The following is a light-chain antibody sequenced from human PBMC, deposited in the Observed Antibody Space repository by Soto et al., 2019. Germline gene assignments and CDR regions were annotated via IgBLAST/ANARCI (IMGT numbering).Light chain of an antibody. CDR1: QGISSA. CDR3: QQINSYPLT. J-gene: IGKJ4*01. Sequence: AIQLTQSPSSLSASVGDRVTITCRASQGISSALAWYQQKPGKTPTLLIYDASTLGSGVPLRFRGSGSGTDFTLTINSLQPEDFAAYYCQQINSYPLTFGGGTNVEI. V-gene: IGKV1-13*02. CDR2: DAS.